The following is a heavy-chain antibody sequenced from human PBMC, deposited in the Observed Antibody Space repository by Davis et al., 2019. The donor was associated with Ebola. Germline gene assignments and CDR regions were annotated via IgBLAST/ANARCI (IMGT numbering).Heavy chain of an antibody. CDR3: ARHVGWGGNWFDP. Sequence: ESLKISCAASGFTFSSYAMSWIRQPPGKGLEWLGYIFYSGTTNYNPSLKSRVTLSVDTSKNQFSLKMSSVTAADTAVYYCARHVGWGGNWFDPWGQGTLVTVSS. CDR2: IFYSGTT. D-gene: IGHD3-16*01. V-gene: IGHV4-59*08. J-gene: IGHJ5*02. CDR1: GFTFSSYA.